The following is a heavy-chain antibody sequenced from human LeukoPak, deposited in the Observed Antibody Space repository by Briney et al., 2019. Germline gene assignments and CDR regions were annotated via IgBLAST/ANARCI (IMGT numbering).Heavy chain of an antibody. CDR1: GFTFSSYW. CDR3: AELGITMIGGV. D-gene: IGHD3-10*02. V-gene: IGHV3-7*01. Sequence: GGSLRLSCAASGFTFSSYWMSWVRQAPGKGPEWVANIKQDGSEKYYVDSVKGRFTISRDNAKNSLYLQMNSLRAEDTAVYYCAELGITMIGGVWGKGTTVTISS. J-gene: IGHJ6*04. CDR2: IKQDGSEK.